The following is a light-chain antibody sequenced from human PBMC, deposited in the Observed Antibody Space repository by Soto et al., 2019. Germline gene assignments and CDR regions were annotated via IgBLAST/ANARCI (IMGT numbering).Light chain of an antibody. Sequence: DIQMTQSPSTLSGSVGYRFTITCRASQTISSWLAWYQQKPGKAPKLLIYKASTLKSGVPSRFSGSGSGTEFTLTISSLQAEDFATYFCQESYTTPAVSFGGGTKGDIK. J-gene: IGKJ4*01. CDR2: KAS. CDR1: QTISSW. CDR3: QESYTTPAVS. V-gene: IGKV1-5*03.